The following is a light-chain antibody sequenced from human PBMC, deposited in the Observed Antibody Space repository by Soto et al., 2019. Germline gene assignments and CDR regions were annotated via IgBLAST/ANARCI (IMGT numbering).Light chain of an antibody. V-gene: IGKV3-11*01. Sequence: EIVLTQSPATLSLSPGERATLSCRASKSVSSYLAWYQQKPGQAPRLLIDDASNRATVIPARFSGSGSGTDFTLTISSLEPEDFAVYYCQQRSNWPRTFGQGTKVEIK. J-gene: IGKJ1*01. CDR1: KSVSSY. CDR2: DAS. CDR3: QQRSNWPRT.